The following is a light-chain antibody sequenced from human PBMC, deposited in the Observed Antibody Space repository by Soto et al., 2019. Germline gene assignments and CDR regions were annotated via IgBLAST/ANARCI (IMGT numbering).Light chain of an antibody. CDR1: QSVSSTY. V-gene: IGKV3-20*01. Sequence: EIVLTQSPGTLSLSPGERATLSCRASQSVSSTYLAWYQQKTGQAPRLLIYGASNRAAGIPDRFSGSGSGTDFTLTISGLEPEDFAVYYCQQYGGSTRTFGQGTKVDIK. CDR2: GAS. J-gene: IGKJ1*01. CDR3: QQYGGSTRT.